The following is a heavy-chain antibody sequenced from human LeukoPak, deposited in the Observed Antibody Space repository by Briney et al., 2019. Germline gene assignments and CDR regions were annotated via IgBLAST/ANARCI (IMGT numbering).Heavy chain of an antibody. CDR2: TYYSGNT. V-gene: IGHV4-59*01. CDR3: ARVFHDSSGYPFDY. D-gene: IGHD3-22*01. Sequence: SETLSLTCTVSGGSMSSYYWSWIRQPPGKGLEWIGYTYYSGNTNCNPSLESRVTISVDTSKNQFSLKVSSVTAADTAVYYCARVFHDSSGYPFDYWGQGTLVTVSS. CDR1: GGSMSSYY. J-gene: IGHJ4*02.